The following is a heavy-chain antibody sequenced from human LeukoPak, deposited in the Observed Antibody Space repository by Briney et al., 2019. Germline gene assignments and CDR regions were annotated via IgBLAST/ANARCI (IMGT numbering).Heavy chain of an antibody. D-gene: IGHD6-13*01. CDR1: GGIFSNYA. J-gene: IGHJ4*02. CDR3: ARAILSHSSWYFSYFDY. CDR2: IIPMFGTP. V-gene: IGHV1-69*06. Sequence: GASVKVSCKASGGIFSNYAISWVRQAPGQGLEWMGGIIPMFGTPNYAQKFQGRVTITADKSTSTAYMELSSLRSEDTAVYYCARAILSHSSWYFSYFDYWGQGTLVTVSS.